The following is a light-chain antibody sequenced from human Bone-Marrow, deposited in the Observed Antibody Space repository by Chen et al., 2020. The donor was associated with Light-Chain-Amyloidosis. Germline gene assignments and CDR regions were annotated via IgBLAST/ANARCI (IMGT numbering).Light chain of an antibody. Sequence: ETVMTQSPATLSASPGGRATLSCRASQSVNNNLAWYQQKPGQATRLLIYAASTRATDIPARFSGSGSGTEFTLTISSLQSEDFAVYFCQQYGNWPWTFGQGTKVEIK. J-gene: IGKJ1*01. CDR1: QSVNNN. CDR3: QQYGNWPWT. V-gene: IGKV3-15*01. CDR2: AAS.